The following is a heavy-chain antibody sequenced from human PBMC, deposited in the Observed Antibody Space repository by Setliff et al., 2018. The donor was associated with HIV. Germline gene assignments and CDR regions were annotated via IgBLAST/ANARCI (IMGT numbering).Heavy chain of an antibody. D-gene: IGHD6-19*01. V-gene: IGHV1-69*05. J-gene: IGHJ6*02. CDR2: IIPILGTA. Sequence: SVKVSCKASGGTFSSYAISWVRQAPGQGLEWMGGIIPILGTANYAQKFQGRVTITTDESTSTAYMELRSLRSDDTAVYFCARLGSGWSDSYYYAMDIWGQGTTVTVSS. CDR3: ARLGSGWSDSYYYAMDI. CDR1: GGTFSSYA.